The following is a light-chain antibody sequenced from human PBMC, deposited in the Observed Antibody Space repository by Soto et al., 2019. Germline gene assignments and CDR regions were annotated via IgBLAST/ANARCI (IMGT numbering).Light chain of an antibody. Sequence: EIVLTQSPATLSLSPGERATLSCRASQSVSSYLAWYQQKPGQAPRLLIYDASNRATGIPARFSGSGSGTDFTLTISSLAPDDFTVYYCQQRSTWHTFGQGTKLEIK. CDR1: QSVSSY. V-gene: IGKV3-11*01. CDR2: DAS. CDR3: QQRSTWHT. J-gene: IGKJ2*01.